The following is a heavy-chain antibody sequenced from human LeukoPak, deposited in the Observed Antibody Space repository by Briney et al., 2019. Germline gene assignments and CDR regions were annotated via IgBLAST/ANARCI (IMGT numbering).Heavy chain of an antibody. CDR1: GFSFSTYE. J-gene: IGHJ4*02. V-gene: IGHV3-48*03. Sequence: GGSLRISCTTSGFSFSTYEFNWVRHAPGKGLEWVAYISSSGSAIYYADSVRGRFSVSRDDAKNSLYLQMNSLRAEDTAVYYCARETLGCGGDCYDYWGQGTLVTVSS. CDR2: ISSSGSAI. CDR3: ARETLGCGGDCYDY. D-gene: IGHD2-21*02.